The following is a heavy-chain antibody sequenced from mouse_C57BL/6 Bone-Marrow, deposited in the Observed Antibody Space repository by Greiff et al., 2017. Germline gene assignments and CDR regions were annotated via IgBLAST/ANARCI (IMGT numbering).Heavy chain of an antibody. V-gene: IGHV1-82*01. CDR3: ARKGAMDD. CDR1: GYAFSSSW. CDR2: TYPGDGDT. J-gene: IGHJ4*01. Sequence: VKLQESGPELVKPGASVKISCKASGYAFSSSWMNWVKQRPGKGLEWIGRTYPGDGDTNYNGKFTGKATLTADKSSSTAYMQLSSVTSEDSAVYFCARKGAMDDWGQGTSVTVSS.